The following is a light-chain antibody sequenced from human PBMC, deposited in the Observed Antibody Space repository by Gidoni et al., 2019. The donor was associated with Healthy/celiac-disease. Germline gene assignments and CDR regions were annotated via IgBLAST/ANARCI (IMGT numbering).Light chain of an antibody. J-gene: IGLJ2*01. CDR2: RNN. CDR3: AAWDDSLSGPV. Sequence: QSVLTQPPSASGTPGQRVTLSCSGSSPNIGSNYVYWYQQLPGTAPKLLIYRNNRRPSGVPDRFSGSKSGTSASLAISGLRSEDEADYYCAAWDDSLSGPVFGGGTKLTVL. V-gene: IGLV1-47*01. CDR1: SPNIGSNY.